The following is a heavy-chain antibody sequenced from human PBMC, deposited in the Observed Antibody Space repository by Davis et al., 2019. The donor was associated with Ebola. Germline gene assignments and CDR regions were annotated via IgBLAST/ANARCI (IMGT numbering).Heavy chain of an antibody. CDR2: INPNDGRT. CDR1: GYSFGTYG. Sequence: ASVKVSCKASGYSFGTYGLSWVRQAPGQGLEWMGMINPNDGRTIYAQKFQGRVTVTRDTSTTTVYMDLSSLRSEDTALYYCTTPGGQDSGYDVFDIWGQGTMVTVSS. V-gene: IGHV1-46*03. D-gene: IGHD5-12*01. J-gene: IGHJ3*02. CDR3: TTPGGQDSGYDVFDI.